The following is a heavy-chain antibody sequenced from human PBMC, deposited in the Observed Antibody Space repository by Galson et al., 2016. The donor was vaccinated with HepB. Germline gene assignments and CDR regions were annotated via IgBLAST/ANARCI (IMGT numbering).Heavy chain of an antibody. CDR1: GFTFGNYA. Sequence: SLRLSRAASGFTFGNYAMSWVRQAPGKGLEWVSGISGSGGRTYYADSVKGRFTISRDNSNNTMYMLMQSLRAEDTAVYYCAKRPLRLDYGMDVWGQGTTVTVSS. CDR2: ISGSGGRT. J-gene: IGHJ6*02. D-gene: IGHD3-3*01. CDR3: AKRPLRLDYGMDV. V-gene: IGHV3-23*01.